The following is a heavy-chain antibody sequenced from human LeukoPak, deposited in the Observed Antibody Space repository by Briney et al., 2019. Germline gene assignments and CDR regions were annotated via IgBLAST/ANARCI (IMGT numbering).Heavy chain of an antibody. CDR2: INPNSGGT. J-gene: IGHJ4*02. D-gene: IGHD3-22*01. Sequence: ASVKVSCKASGYTFTGYYMHWVRQAPGQGLEWMGWINPNSGGTNYAQKFQGRVTMTRDTSISTAYMELSRLRSDDTAVYYCARAYYYYDSSGASDYWGQGTLVTVSS. V-gene: IGHV1-2*02. CDR1: GYTFTGYY. CDR3: ARAYYYYDSSGASDY.